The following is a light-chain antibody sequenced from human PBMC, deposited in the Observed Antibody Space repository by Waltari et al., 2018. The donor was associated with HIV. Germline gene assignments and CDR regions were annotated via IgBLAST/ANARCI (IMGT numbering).Light chain of an antibody. V-gene: IGLV2-23*02. J-gene: IGLJ2*01. CDR2: EVS. CDR3: CAYAGSTTYVI. Sequence: PVSVSGSPGQSITISCTGTSSDVGGYNLVSWYQQHPGKAPKLMIYEVSKRPSGVSNRFSGSKSGNTASLTISGLQAEDEADYYCCAYAGSTTYVIFGGGTKLTVL. CDR1: SSDVGGYNL.